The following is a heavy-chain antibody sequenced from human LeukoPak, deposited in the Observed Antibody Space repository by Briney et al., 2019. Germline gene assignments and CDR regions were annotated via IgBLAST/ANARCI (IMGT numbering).Heavy chain of an antibody. CDR1: RYTFTGYY. D-gene: IGHD1-1*01. V-gene: IGHV1-2*02. J-gene: IGHJ4*02. CDR2: INPNSGGT. CDR3: ARESRDTAWSLDL. Sequence: ASVKVSCRASRYTFTGYYMHWVRQAPGQGLEWMGWINPNSGGTNFAQKFQGRVTMTRDTSINTVYMELSSLGSDDTAVYYCARESRDTAWSLDLWGQGTLVTVSP.